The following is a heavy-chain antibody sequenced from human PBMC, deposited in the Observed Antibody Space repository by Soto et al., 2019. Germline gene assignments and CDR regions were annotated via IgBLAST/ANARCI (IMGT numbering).Heavy chain of an antibody. V-gene: IGHV3-64*04. CDR1: GFTFSSYA. CDR2: ISSNGGST. J-gene: IGHJ3*02. CDR3: ARAVSLESDAFDM. D-gene: IGHD3-3*01. Sequence: VQLVESGGGLVQPGGSLRLSCSASGFTFSSYAMHWVRQAPGKGLEYVSAISSNGGSTYYADSVKGRFTISRDNSKNSLYLQMNSLRAGDTAVYYCARAVSLESDAFDMWGQGTMVTVSS.